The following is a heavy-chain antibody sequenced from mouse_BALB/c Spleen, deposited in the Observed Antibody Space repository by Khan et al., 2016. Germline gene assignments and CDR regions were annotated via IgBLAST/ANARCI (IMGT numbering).Heavy chain of an antibody. J-gene: IGHJ2*01. CDR3: VRGVIMVVDYFDY. D-gene: IGHD1-1*01. V-gene: IGHV5-6-5*01. CDR2: ISSGGTT. Sequence: EVELVESGGGVVKPGGSLKLSCAASGFTFSSHAMSWVRQTPEKRLEWVASISSGGTTFYPDSLKGRFTISRDNARNILYLQMTSLRSEDTAMYYCVRGVIMVVDYFDYWGQGTTLTVSS. CDR1: GFTFSSHA.